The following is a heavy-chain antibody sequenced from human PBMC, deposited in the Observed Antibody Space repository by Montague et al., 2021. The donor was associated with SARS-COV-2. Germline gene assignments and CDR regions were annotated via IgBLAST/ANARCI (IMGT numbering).Heavy chain of an antibody. CDR1: GGSTNNYY. V-gene: IGHV4-4*07. CDR2: IHPSGIS. Sequence: SDTLSLTCTVSGGSTNNYYWSWIRQPAGKGLEWIGRIHPSGISTYNPSLQTRVTMSVDTSKNQFSLKLSSVTAADTAVYYCARGRFYYDSGELGSWGQGTLVTVSS. D-gene: IGHD3-22*01. J-gene: IGHJ5*02. CDR3: ARGRFYYDSGELGS.